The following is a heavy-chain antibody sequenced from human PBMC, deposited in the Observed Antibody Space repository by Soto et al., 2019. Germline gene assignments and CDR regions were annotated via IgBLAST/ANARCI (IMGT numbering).Heavy chain of an antibody. D-gene: IGHD3-22*01. J-gene: IGHJ3*02. Sequence: SETLSLTCTVSGGSISSYYWSWIRQPPGKGLEWIGYIYYSGSTNYNPSLKSRVTISVDTSKNQFSLKLSSVTAADTAVYYCARGKYYYDSSGYLEAFDIWGQGTMVTVSS. CDR3: ARGKYYYDSSGYLEAFDI. CDR1: GGSISSYY. V-gene: IGHV4-59*01. CDR2: IYYSGST.